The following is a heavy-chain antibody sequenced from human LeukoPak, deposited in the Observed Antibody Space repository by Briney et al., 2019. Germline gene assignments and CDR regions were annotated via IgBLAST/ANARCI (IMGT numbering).Heavy chain of an antibody. V-gene: IGHV3-7*03. CDR3: AKERSRGGDCLDY. D-gene: IGHD2-21*02. CDR2: IKQDGSNK. CDR1: GFTFSSYW. J-gene: IGHJ4*02. Sequence: GGSLRLSCAASGFTFSSYWMSWVRQAPGKGLEWVANIKQDGSNKYYADSVKGRFTISRDNSKNTLYLQMNSLRAEETAVYYCAKERSRGGDCLDYWGQGTLVTVSS.